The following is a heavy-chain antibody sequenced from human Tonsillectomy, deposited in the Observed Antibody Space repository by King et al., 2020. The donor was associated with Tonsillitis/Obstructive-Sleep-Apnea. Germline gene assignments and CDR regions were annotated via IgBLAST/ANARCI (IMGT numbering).Heavy chain of an antibody. CDR3: ARARSGVYWRGGSCYRGTGLDY. CDR2: IGTAGDT. J-gene: IGHJ4*02. CDR1: GFTFSSYD. V-gene: IGHV3-13*04. D-gene: IGHD2-15*01. Sequence: QLVESGGGLVQPGGSLRLSCAASGFTFSSYDMHWVRQATGKGLEWVSAIGTAGDTYYPGSVKGRFTISRENAKNSLYLQMNSLRAGDTAVYYCARARSGVYWRGGSCYRGTGLDYWGQGTLVTVSS.